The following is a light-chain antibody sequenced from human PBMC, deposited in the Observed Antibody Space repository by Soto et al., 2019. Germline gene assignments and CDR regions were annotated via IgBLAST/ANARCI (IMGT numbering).Light chain of an antibody. J-gene: IGKJ5*01. V-gene: IGKV3-11*01. Sequence: EIVLTQSPATLSLSPGERATLSCRASQSISSNLAWYQQKPGQAPRLLIYDASSRATGIPARFSGSGSGTDFTLTISSLEPEDFAVYYCQQRSNWPPITFGQGTRLEI. CDR1: QSISSN. CDR3: QQRSNWPPIT. CDR2: DAS.